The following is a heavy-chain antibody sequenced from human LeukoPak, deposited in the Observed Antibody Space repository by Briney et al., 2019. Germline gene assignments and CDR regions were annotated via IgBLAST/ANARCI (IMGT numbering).Heavy chain of an antibody. CDR1: RFTFRSYP. Sequence: PGGSLRLSCEASRFTFRSYPMHWVRQAPGRGLEWVAVIANDGTNHYDAEFVKGRFIISRDNSKNTMYLQMNSLRAEDTAVYYCARTTLQRVPAAIIWFDPWGQGTLVTVSS. CDR3: ARTTLQRVPAAIIWFDP. J-gene: IGHJ5*02. D-gene: IGHD2-2*01. CDR2: IANDGTNH. V-gene: IGHV3-30-3*01.